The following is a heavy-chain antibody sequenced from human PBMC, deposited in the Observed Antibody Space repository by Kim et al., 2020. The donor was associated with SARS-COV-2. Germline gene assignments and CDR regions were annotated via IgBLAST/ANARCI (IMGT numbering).Heavy chain of an antibody. V-gene: IGHV3-33*06. Sequence: VKGRVTISRDNSKNTLYLQMNSLRAEDTAVYYCAKDRTRLNYYDSSGLDYWGQGTLVTVSS. J-gene: IGHJ4*02. CDR3: AKDRTRLNYYDSSGLDY. D-gene: IGHD3-22*01.